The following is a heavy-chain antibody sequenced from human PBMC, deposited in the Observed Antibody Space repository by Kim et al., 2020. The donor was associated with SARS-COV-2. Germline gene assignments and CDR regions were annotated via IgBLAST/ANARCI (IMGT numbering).Heavy chain of an antibody. CDR3: TREVLAGGADV. J-gene: IGHJ6*02. CDR2: IMWNRDTI. D-gene: IGHD3-3*02. Sequence: GGSLRLSCAASGFSPNDHAMHWVRQAPGKGLEWVSGIMWNRDTIDYADSVKGRFITSRDNAKNSLYLQMNSLRPEDTALYFCTREVLAGGADVWGQGTA. V-gene: IGHV3-9*02. CDR1: GFSPNDHA.